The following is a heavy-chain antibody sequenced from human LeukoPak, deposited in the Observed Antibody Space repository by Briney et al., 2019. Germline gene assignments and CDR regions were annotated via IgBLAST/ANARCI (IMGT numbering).Heavy chain of an antibody. J-gene: IGHJ5*02. Sequence: ASVKVSCKASGYTFTSYGISWVRQAPGQGLEWMGWISAYNGNTNYAQKLQGRVTMTTDTSTSTAYMELRSLRSDDTAVYYCARTVSSPFVTADWFDPWGQGTLVTVFS. CDR1: GYTFTSYG. CDR2: ISAYNGNT. CDR3: ARTVSSPFVTADWFDP. V-gene: IGHV1-18*01. D-gene: IGHD6-6*01.